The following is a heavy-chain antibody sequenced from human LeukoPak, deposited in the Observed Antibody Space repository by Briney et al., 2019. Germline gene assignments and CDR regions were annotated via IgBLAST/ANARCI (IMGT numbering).Heavy chain of an antibody. CDR1: GGSISSSNW. J-gene: IGHJ6*02. CDR2: IYHSGST. Sequence: SETLSLTCAVSGGSISSSNWWSWVRQPPGKGLEWIGEIYHSGSTNYNPSLKSRVTISVDKSKNQFSLKLSSVTAADTAVYCCARDFTYCSGGSCYYYYGMDVWGQGTTVTVSS. CDR3: ARDFTYCSGGSCYYYYGMDV. D-gene: IGHD2-15*01. V-gene: IGHV4-4*01.